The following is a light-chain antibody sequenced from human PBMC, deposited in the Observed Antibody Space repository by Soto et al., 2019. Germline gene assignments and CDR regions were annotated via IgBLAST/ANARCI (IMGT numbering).Light chain of an antibody. CDR3: CSYAGSNTYV. CDR2: EVN. CDR1: SSDVENYNL. J-gene: IGLJ1*01. V-gene: IGLV2-23*02. Sequence: QAVLTQPASVSGSPGQSITIFCTGTSSDVENYNLVSWYQHHPGEAPQLIVYEVNKRPSGVSNRFSGSKSGNTASLTISGLQAEDEAAYYCCSYAGSNTYVFGTGTKLTVL.